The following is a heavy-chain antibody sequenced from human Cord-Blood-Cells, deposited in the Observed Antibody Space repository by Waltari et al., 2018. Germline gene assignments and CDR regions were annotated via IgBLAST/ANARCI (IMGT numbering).Heavy chain of an antibody. V-gene: IGHV4-38-2*02. CDR3: ARDARMVRGVITPIDY. Sequence: QVQLQESGPGLVKPSETLSLTCTVSGYSISSGYYWGWIRQPPGKGLVWIGSIYHSGSTYYNPSLKSRVTISVDTSKNQFSLKLSSVTAADTAVYYCARDARMVRGVITPIDYWGQGTLVTVSS. J-gene: IGHJ4*02. D-gene: IGHD3-10*01. CDR2: IYHSGST. CDR1: GYSISSGYY.